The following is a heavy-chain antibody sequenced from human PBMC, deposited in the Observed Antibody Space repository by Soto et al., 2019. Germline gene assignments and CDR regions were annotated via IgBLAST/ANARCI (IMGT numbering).Heavy chain of an antibody. J-gene: IGHJ6*02. D-gene: IGHD2-8*02. CDR1: GSSIHNGYY. CDR2: IHHRGST. CDR3: ARGGVGSGYFYYGMDV. V-gene: IGHV4-38-2*01. Sequence: SETLSLTCAVSGSSIHNGYYWGWIRQPPGKGLEWIGNIHHRGSTYYNASLKSRVNISVDRSKNQFSLKVTSVTAADAAIYYCARGGVGSGYFYYGMDVWGQGTTVTVSS.